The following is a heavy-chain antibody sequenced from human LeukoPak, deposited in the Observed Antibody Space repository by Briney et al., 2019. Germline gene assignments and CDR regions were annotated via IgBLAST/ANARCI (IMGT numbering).Heavy chain of an antibody. Sequence: PGGSLRLSCAASVFTFNKYGMYWVRQAPGKGLEWVAFIRSDGRNKYYTDSVKGRFTISRDNSRNTLFLQMNTLRAEDTAVYYCAKDLNYGDLPDYWGQGTLVTVSS. J-gene: IGHJ4*02. CDR1: VFTFNKYG. V-gene: IGHV3-30*02. CDR2: IRSDGRNK. CDR3: AKDLNYGDLPDY. D-gene: IGHD4-17*01.